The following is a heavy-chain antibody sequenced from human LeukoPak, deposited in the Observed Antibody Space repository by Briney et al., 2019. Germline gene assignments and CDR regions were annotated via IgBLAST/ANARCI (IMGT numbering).Heavy chain of an antibody. V-gene: IGHV4-38-2*01. CDR2: IYHSGST. Sequence: PSETLSLTCAVSGYSISSGYYWGRIRQPPGKGLEWIGSIYHSGSTYYNPSLKSRVTISVDTSKNQFSLKLGSVTAADTAVYYCARRIHPYAFDIWGQGIMVTVSS. CDR1: GYSISSGYY. CDR3: ARRIHPYAFDI. J-gene: IGHJ3*02.